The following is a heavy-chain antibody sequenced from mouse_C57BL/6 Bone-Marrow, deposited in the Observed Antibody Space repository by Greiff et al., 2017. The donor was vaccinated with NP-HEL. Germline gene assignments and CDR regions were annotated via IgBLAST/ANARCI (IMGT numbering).Heavy chain of an antibody. V-gene: IGHV1-82*01. J-gene: IGHJ4*01. Sequence: VQLVESGPELVKPGASVKISCKASGYAFSSSWMNWVKQRPGKGLEWIGRIYPGDGDTNYNGKFKGKATLTADKSSSTAYMQLSSLTSEDSAVYFCARRGLSWYAMDYWGQGTSVTVSS. D-gene: IGHD1-1*02. CDR2: IYPGDGDT. CDR1: GYAFSSSW. CDR3: ARRGLSWYAMDY.